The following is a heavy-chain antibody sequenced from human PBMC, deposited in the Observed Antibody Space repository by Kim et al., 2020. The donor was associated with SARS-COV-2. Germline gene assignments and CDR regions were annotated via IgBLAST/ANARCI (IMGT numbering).Heavy chain of an antibody. CDR2: ISFDGNVN. Sequence: GGSLRLSCAASGFGFRDYAMHWVRQALGKGLEWVGIISFDGNVNDLADAVKGRFTVSRDNSKNTLYLQMNSLRPDDTAIYYCARGVEMATTGGDAFDLWGPGTKVIVSS. J-gene: IGHJ3*01. CDR1: GFGFRDYA. CDR3: ARGVEMATTGGDAFDL. V-gene: IGHV3-30*04. D-gene: IGHD1-1*01.